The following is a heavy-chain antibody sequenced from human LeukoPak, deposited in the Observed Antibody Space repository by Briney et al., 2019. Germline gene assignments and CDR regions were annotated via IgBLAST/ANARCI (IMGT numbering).Heavy chain of an antibody. J-gene: IGHJ5*02. CDR1: GFTFSDYY. V-gene: IGHV3-11*04. CDR2: ISTSGSTI. D-gene: IGHD6-19*01. CDR3: ARVVLIAVAGAGFDP. Sequence: GGSLRLSCAASGFTFSDYYMSWIRQAPGKGLEWVSDISTSGSTIYYADSVKGRFTISRDNAKNTLYLQMNSLRAEDTAVYYCARVVLIAVAGAGFDPWGQGTLVTVSS.